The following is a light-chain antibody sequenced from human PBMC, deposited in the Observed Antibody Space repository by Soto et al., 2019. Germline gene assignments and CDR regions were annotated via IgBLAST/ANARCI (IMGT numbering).Light chain of an antibody. CDR3: QQYHIYSGT. CDR1: QTIDSW. CDR2: KAS. Sequence: DIQMTQSPSTLSASVGDRVTITCRASQTIDSWLDWYQQRPGKPPNLLIYKASTLASGVPSRFSGSGSGTEFTLTINSLQPDDFATYYCQQYHIYSGTFGQGTKVEIK. V-gene: IGKV1-5*03. J-gene: IGKJ1*01.